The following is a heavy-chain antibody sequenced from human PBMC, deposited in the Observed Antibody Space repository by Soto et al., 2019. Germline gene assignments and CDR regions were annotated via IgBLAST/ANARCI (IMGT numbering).Heavy chain of an antibody. CDR3: AAENYYDSSGSSR. V-gene: IGHV1-58*02. CDR1: GYTFTSYD. D-gene: IGHD3-22*01. CDR2: IVVGSGNT. J-gene: IGHJ4*02. Sequence: SVKVSCKASGYTFTSYDINWVRQDTGQRLEWIGWIVVGSGNTNYAQKFQERVTITRDMSTSTAYMELSSLRSEDTAVYYCAAENYYDSSGSSRWGQGTLVTVSS.